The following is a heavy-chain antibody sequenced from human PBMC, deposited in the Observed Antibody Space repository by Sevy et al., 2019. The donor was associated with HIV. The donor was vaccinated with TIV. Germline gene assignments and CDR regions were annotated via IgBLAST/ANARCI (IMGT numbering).Heavy chain of an antibody. V-gene: IGHV3-49*03. D-gene: IGHD1-26*01. CDR1: GFTFGDYA. CDR2: IRSKAYGGTT. J-gene: IGHJ3*02. Sequence: GGSLRLSCTASGFTFGDYAMSWFRQAPGKGLEWVGFIRSKAYGGTTEYAASVKGRFTISRDDSKSIAYLQMNSLKTEDTAVYYCTRDALVGALPDAFDIWGQGTMVTVSS. CDR3: TRDALVGALPDAFDI.